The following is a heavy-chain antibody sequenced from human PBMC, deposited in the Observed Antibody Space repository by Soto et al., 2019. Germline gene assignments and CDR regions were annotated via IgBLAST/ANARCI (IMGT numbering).Heavy chain of an antibody. J-gene: IGHJ5*02. CDR1: GYTLTELS. CDR2: FDPEDGET. D-gene: IGHD1-26*01. V-gene: IGHV1-24*01. CDR3: ARVVGALGHWFDP. Sequence: ASVKASCKVSGYTLTELSIHWVRQAPGKGLEWMGGFDPEDGETIYAQKFQGRVTMTEDTSTSTAYMELRSLRSDDTAVYYCARVVGALGHWFDPWGQGTLVTVSS.